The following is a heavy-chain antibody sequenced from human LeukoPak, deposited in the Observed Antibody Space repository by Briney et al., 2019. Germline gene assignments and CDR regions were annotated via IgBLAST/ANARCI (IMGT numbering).Heavy chain of an antibody. CDR2: INPNSGGT. V-gene: IGHV1-2*02. Sequence: ASVKVSCKASGYTFTGYYMHWVRQAPGQGLEWMGWINPNSGGTNYAQKFQGRVTMTRDTSISTAYMELSRLRSDDTAVYYCARDHGSPGEGIAAAGRGAVDYWGQGTLVTVSS. J-gene: IGHJ4*02. D-gene: IGHD6-13*01. CDR3: ARDHGSPGEGIAAAGRGAVDY. CDR1: GYTFTGYY.